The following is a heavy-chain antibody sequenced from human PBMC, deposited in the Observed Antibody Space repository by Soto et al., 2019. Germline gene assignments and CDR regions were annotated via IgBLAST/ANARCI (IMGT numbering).Heavy chain of an antibody. CDR2: ISSSSSTI. V-gene: IGHV3-48*02. CDR1: GFTFSSYS. Sequence: GGSLRLSCAASGFTFSSYSMNWVRQAPGKGLEWVSYISSSSSTIYYADSVKGRFTISRDNAKNSLYLQMNSLRDEDTAVYYCARDPEDCNYKPRNGDDSGLDVRGQAT. D-gene: IGHD1-7*01. J-gene: IGHJ6*02. CDR3: ARDPEDCNYKPRNGDDSGLDV.